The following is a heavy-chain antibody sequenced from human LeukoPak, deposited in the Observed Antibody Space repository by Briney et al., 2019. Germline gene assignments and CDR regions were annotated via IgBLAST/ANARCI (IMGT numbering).Heavy chain of an antibody. CDR2: IYPGDSNS. D-gene: IGHD5-12*01. CDR3: ARRAHSGAMITLDY. CDR1: GYGFTSYW. V-gene: IGHV5-51*01. Sequence: GESLQISCRGSGYGFTSYWVVWVRQLPGKSLEWMGVIYPGDSNSRYSPSFQCQVTISADNSISTAYLQWSSLKASDTAMYYCARRAHSGAMITLDYWGQGTLVTVSP. J-gene: IGHJ4*02.